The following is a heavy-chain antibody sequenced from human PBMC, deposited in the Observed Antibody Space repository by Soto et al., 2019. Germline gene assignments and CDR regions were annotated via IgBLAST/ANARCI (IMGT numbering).Heavy chain of an antibody. Sequence: SQTLSLTCAISGDSVSSNSAAWNWIRQSPSRGLEWLGRTYYRSKWYNDYAVSVKSRITVNPDTSKNQFSLQLNSVTPGDTAVYYCARLRSGYSYGRPFSYVMDVRAQSTPVTVSS. CDR1: GDSVSSNSAA. D-gene: IGHD5-18*01. CDR3: ARLRSGYSYGRPFSYVMDV. CDR2: TYYRSKWYN. J-gene: IGHJ6*02. V-gene: IGHV6-1*01.